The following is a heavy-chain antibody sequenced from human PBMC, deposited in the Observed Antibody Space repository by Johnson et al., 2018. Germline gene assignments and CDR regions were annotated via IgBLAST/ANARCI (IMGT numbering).Heavy chain of an antibody. CDR2: ISISGTTV. D-gene: IGHD6-19*01. V-gene: IGHV3-11*01. CDR3: ARDSGGQWLGPAEYFQD. CDR1: GFTFSDYY. J-gene: IGHJ1*01. Sequence: QVQLVESGGGLVKPGGSXRLSCAASGFTFSDYYMAWIRQAPGKGLEWISYISISGTTVYYADSVKGRFPISRDNANNSLYLQMKSLRAEDTAIYYCARDSGGQWLGPAEYFQDWGQGTLVTVSS.